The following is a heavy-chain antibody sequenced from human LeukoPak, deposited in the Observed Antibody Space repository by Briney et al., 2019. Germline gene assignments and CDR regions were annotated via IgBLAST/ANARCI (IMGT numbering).Heavy chain of an antibody. Sequence: GGSLRLSCVASGFTFSDYYMTWIRQAPGRGLEWVSYMSSSGGGIYYTESVKGRFTISRDNTNNSLFLQMNSLRAEDTAVYYCARGKRTMDVWGQGTTVIVS. J-gene: IGHJ6*02. CDR1: GFTFSDYY. V-gene: IGHV3-11*01. CDR2: MSSSGGGI. CDR3: ARGKRTMDV.